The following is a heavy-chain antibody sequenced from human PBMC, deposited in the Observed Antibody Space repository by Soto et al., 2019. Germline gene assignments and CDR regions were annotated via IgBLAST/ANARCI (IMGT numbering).Heavy chain of an antibody. J-gene: IGHJ4*02. CDR3: ARTLWFGDLLWYFDY. CDR1: GASISGSSYY. CDR2: MYYSGRS. V-gene: IGHV4-39*01. D-gene: IGHD3-10*01. Sequence: PSETLSLTCTVSGASISGSSYYWGWIRQPPGKGLEWIGSMYYSGRSHYNPSLKSRVTISVDRSKNQFSLNLSSVTAADTAVYYCARTLWFGDLLWYFDYWGRGTLVTVSS.